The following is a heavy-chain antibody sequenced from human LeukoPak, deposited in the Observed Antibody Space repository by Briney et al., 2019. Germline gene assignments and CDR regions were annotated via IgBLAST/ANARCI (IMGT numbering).Heavy chain of an antibody. CDR3: AKWGPHCVGDYCPALDS. CDR1: RFTFSNYW. V-gene: IGHV3-7*01. Sequence: GGSLRLSCVASRFTFSNYWMSWVRQAPGKGLEWVANINQDGSKKVYADSMRGRFTISRDNAKESLYLQLNSLRADDTAVYYCAKWGPHCVGDYCPALDSWGQGTLVTVSS. J-gene: IGHJ4*02. CDR2: INQDGSKK. D-gene: IGHD2-21*02.